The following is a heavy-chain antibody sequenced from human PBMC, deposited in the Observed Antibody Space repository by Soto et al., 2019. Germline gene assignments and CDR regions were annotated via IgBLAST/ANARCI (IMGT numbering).Heavy chain of an antibody. D-gene: IGHD1-1*01. CDR3: ARGRYGDY. Sequence: QVHLVQSGAEVKKPGASVKVSCKCSGYTFTSYGITWVRQAPGQGLEWMGWISAHNGNTDYAQKLQGRGTGTQDPSTSTAYMELRSLRSDDTAVYYCARGRYGDYWGQGALVTVSS. CDR1: GYTFTSYG. V-gene: IGHV1-18*01. CDR2: ISAHNGNT. J-gene: IGHJ4*02.